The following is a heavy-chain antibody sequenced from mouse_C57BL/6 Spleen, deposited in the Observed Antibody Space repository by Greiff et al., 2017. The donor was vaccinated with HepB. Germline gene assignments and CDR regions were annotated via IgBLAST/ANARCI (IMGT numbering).Heavy chain of an antibody. V-gene: IGHV2-2*01. CDR2: IWSGGST. CDR3: ARYDYDGAWFAY. D-gene: IGHD2-4*01. J-gene: IGHJ3*01. Sequence: QVQLKESGPGLVQPSQSLSITCTVSGFSLTSYGVHWVRQSPGKGLEWLGVIWSGGSTDYNAAFISRLSISKDNSKSQVFFTMNSLQADDTAIYYCARYDYDGAWFAYWGQGTLVTVSA. CDR1: GFSLTSYG.